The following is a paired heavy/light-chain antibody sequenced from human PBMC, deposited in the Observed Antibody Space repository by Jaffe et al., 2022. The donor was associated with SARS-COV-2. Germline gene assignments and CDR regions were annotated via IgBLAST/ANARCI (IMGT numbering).Heavy chain of an antibody. CDR1: GGSISNYY. CDR2: VYYTGST. CDR3: ARRFTTNPKYCFDY. J-gene: IGHJ4*02. Sequence: QVQLQESGPGLVKPSETLSLTCTVSGGSISNYYWSWIRQPPEKGLEWIGYVYYTGSTKYNPSLESRATMSLDTSSNQFSLKVSSVTAADTAVYFCARRFTTNPKYCFDYWGQGILVTVSS. D-gene: IGHD2-2*01. V-gene: IGHV4-59*01.
Light chain of an antibody. CDR3: LQDFDYPLT. V-gene: IGKV1-6*01. CDR2: AAS. J-gene: IGKJ4*01. Sequence: AIQMTQSPSTLSASVGDRVTITCRASQGIRNDLGWYQQKPGKAPKVLIYAASNLQSGVPSRFSGSRSGTDFTLTISSLQPEDFATYYCLQDFDYPLTFGGGTKVEIK. CDR1: QGIRND.